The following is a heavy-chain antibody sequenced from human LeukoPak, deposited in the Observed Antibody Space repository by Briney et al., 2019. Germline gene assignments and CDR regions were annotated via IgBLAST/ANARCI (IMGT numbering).Heavy chain of an antibody. CDR1: GYTFTSYY. V-gene: IGHV1-46*01. Sequence: ASVNDSCKASGYTFTSYYMHWVRQAPGQGLEWMGIINPNGGSTSYARKFPGRVTMTRDTSTSTVYMELRSLRSEDTAVYYCARERGDDIVVVPAAPGMDVWGKGTTVTVSS. D-gene: IGHD2-2*01. CDR3: ARERGDDIVVVPAAPGMDV. CDR2: INPNGGST. J-gene: IGHJ6*04.